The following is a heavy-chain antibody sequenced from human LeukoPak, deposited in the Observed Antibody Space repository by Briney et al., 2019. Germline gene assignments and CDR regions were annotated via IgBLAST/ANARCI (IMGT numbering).Heavy chain of an antibody. Sequence: GGSLRLSCAASGFTFSTYVMSWVRQAPGKGLEWVANIKQDGSEKYYVDSVKGRFTISRDNAKNSLYLQMNSLRAEDTAVYYCAGYGVVVPAARDAFDIWGQGTMVTVSS. D-gene: IGHD2-2*01. CDR1: GFTFSTYV. V-gene: IGHV3-7*01. CDR3: AGYGVVVPAARDAFDI. CDR2: IKQDGSEK. J-gene: IGHJ3*02.